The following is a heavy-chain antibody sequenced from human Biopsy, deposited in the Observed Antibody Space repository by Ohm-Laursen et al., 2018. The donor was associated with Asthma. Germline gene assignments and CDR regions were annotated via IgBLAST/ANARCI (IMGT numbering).Heavy chain of an antibody. D-gene: IGHD3-10*01. Sequence: SLRLSCAATGFDLRDYTMNWVRQAPGRGLEWVASINSLSRYIYHATSLRGRFTISRDNAKRSLYLQMDSLRGDDTAVYYCSRDFTIGSGSPFYFWCRGTLVTVSS. J-gene: IGHJ4*02. V-gene: IGHV3-21*01. CDR3: SRDFTIGSGSPFYF. CDR1: GFDLRDYT. CDR2: INSLSRYI.